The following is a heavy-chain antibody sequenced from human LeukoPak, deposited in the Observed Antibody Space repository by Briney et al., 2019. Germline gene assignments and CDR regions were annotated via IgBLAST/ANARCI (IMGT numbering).Heavy chain of an antibody. D-gene: IGHD3-10*01. CDR2: INHSGSN. CDR3: ASLKVRGFYYYGMDV. CDR1: GGSFSGYY. J-gene: IGHJ6*02. Sequence: SETLSLTCAVYGGSFSGYYWSWIRQPPGKGLEWIGEINHSGSNNYNPSLKGRVTISVDTSKNQFSLKLSSVTAADTAVYYCASLKVRGFYYYGMDVWGQGTTVTVSS. V-gene: IGHV4-34*01.